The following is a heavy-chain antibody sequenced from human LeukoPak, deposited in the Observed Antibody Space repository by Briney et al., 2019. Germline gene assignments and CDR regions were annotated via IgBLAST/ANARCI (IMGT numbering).Heavy chain of an antibody. J-gene: IGHJ4*02. CDR2: INPNSGGT. Sequence: ASVKVSCKASGYTFTGYYMHGVRQAPGQGLEWMGWINPNSGGTNYAQKFQGRVTMTRDTSISTAYMELSRLRSDDTAVYYCAIEAHGSGSYILFDYWGQGTLVTVSS. CDR3: AIEAHGSGSYILFDY. CDR1: GYTFTGYY. D-gene: IGHD3-10*01. V-gene: IGHV1-2*02.